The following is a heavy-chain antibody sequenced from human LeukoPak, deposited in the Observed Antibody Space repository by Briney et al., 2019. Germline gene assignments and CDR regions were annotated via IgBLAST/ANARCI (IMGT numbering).Heavy chain of an antibody. CDR2: IDYSGST. J-gene: IGHJ4*02. CDR3: ARLVAARPLY. Sequence: SETLSLTCTVFGGSVSSSSYYSGWIRQPPGKGLEWIGSIDYSGSTYYNPSLKRRPSISVDTSKNQFSLKLSSVAAADTAVYYCARLVAARPLYWGQGTLITVSS. V-gene: IGHV4-39*01. D-gene: IGHD6-6*01. CDR1: GGSVSSSSYY.